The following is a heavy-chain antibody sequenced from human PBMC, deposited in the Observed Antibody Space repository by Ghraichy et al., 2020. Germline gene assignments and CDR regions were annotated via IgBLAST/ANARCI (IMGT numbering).Heavy chain of an antibody. D-gene: IGHD4-17*01. CDR2: IDPSDSYT. Sequence: GESLNISCKGSGYTFTNYWITWVRQMPGRGLEWMGRIDPSDSYTNYSPSFRGHVTISADKSISTAYLQWSSLKASDTAMYYCATLDGLRNPYDAFDLWGQGTMVTVSS. CDR1: GYTFTNYW. CDR3: ATLDGLRNPYDAFDL. V-gene: IGHV5-10-1*01. J-gene: IGHJ3*01.